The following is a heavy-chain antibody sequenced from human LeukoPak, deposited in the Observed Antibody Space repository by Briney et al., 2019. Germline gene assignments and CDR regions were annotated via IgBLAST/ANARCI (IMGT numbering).Heavy chain of an antibody. Sequence: NPGGSLRLSCTASGFIFGDYAMSWFRQAPGKGLEWVGLIRSNVHGGTTEYAASVKGRLTISRDDSKRIAYLQMNSLKTEDTALYYCTRPRSGYIDFWGQGTLVTVSS. CDR1: GFIFGDYA. V-gene: IGHV3-49*05. CDR2: IRSNVHGGTT. CDR3: TRPRSGYIDF. D-gene: IGHD4-17*01. J-gene: IGHJ4*02.